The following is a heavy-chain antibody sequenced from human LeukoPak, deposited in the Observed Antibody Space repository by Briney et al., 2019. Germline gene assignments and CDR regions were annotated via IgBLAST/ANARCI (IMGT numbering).Heavy chain of an antibody. J-gene: IGHJ4*02. CDR1: GYAFTNYV. Sequence: ASVKVSCKASGYAFTNYVISWVRQAPGQGLKWMGWISPYNGNTDYAEKLQDRVTMTADTSTSTVYMELQSLRSDDTAVYYCARGEARFLEWLLLWGQGTLVTVSS. CDR2: ISPYNGNT. CDR3: ARGEARFLEWLLL. D-gene: IGHD3-3*01. V-gene: IGHV1-18*01.